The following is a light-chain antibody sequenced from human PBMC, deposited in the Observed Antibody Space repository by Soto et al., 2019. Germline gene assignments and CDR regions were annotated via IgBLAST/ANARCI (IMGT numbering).Light chain of an antibody. V-gene: IGKV3-15*01. CDR2: GAS. Sequence: EIVMTQSPATLSASPGERATLSCTASQSVSSNLAWYQQQPGQAPRLLIYGASTRATGIPARLSGSGSGTEFTLTISSLASEDLSVYYCQEYNNWPPMNTFGQGAKLEIK. J-gene: IGKJ2*01. CDR3: QEYNNWPPMNT. CDR1: QSVSSN.